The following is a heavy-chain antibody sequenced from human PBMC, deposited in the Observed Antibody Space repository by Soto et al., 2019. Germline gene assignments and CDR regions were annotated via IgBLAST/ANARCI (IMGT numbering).Heavy chain of an antibody. Sequence: GGSLRLSCAASGFTFSSYGMHWVRQAPGKGLGWVAVIWYDGSNKYYADSVKGRFTISRDNSKNTLYLQMNSLGAEDTAVYYCAKSFVVVTDLDYWGQGTLVTVSS. CDR3: AKSFVVVTDLDY. J-gene: IGHJ4*02. D-gene: IGHD2-21*02. CDR2: IWYDGSNK. V-gene: IGHV3-33*06. CDR1: GFTFSSYG.